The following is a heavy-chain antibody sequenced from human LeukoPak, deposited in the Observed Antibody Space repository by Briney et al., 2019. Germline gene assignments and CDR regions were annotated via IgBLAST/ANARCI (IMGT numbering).Heavy chain of an antibody. D-gene: IGHD6-13*01. CDR1: GYTFTSYG. CDR2: ISAYNGNT. Sequence: ASVKVSCKASGYTFTSYGISWVRQAPGQGLEWMGWISAYNGNTNYAQKLQGRVTMTTDTSTSTAYMELRSLRSDDTAVYYCARLAAGLPPYYYYYYMDVWGKGTTVTVSS. CDR3: ARLAAGLPPYYYYYYMDV. J-gene: IGHJ6*03. V-gene: IGHV1-18*01.